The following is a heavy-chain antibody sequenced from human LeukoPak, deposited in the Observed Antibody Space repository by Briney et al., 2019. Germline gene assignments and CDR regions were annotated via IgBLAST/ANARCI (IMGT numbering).Heavy chain of an antibody. CDR3: ARSSYDSSGWNFDY. V-gene: IGHV3-48*03. J-gene: IGHJ4*02. CDR2: ISSSGSTI. D-gene: IGHD3-22*01. CDR1: GFTFSSYE. Sequence: PGGSLRLSCAASGFTFSSYEMNWARQAPGKGLEWVSYISSSGSTIYYADSVKGRFTISRDNAKDSLYLQMNSLRAEDTAVYYCARSSYDSSGWNFDYWGQETLVTVSS.